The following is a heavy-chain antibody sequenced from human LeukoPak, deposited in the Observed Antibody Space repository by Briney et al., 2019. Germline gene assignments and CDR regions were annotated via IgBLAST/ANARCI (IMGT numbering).Heavy chain of an antibody. CDR1: GFTFSSYA. Sequence: GGSLRLSCAASGFTFSSYAMHWVRQAPGKGLEWVAVISYDGSNKYYADSVKGRFTISRDNSKNTLYLQMNSLRAEDTAVYYCAIETADYHLPDDYWGQGTLVTVSS. CDR3: AIETADYHLPDDY. D-gene: IGHD1-14*01. J-gene: IGHJ4*02. CDR2: ISYDGSNK. V-gene: IGHV3-30-3*01.